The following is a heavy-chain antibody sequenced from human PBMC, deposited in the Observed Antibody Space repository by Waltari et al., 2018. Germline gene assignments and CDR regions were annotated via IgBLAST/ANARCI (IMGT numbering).Heavy chain of an antibody. V-gene: IGHV4-4*07. CDR1: GDSISSYY. CDR2: IYTGRHP. CDR3: AREVLPNATIWRSYFDY. D-gene: IGHD5-12*01. J-gene: IGHJ4*02. Sequence: QVQLQESGPGLVKPSETLSLTCTVSGDSISSYYWSWIRQPAGTSLEYIGRIYTGRHPHYNPALESRVTMSIDTSKNEFSLKLSSVTAAYTAVYYCAREVLPNATIWRSYFDYWGQGSLVTVSS.